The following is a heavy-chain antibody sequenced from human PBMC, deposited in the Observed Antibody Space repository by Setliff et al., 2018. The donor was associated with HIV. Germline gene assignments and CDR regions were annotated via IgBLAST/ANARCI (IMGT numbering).Heavy chain of an antibody. D-gene: IGHD1-26*01. V-gene: IGHV3-7*05. Sequence: SCVASEFTFTTYWMSWVRQAPGTGLEWVANIRQDGREFYYVDSVKGRFTITRDNAKKSLYLQMDSLRAEDTAIYYCARDSPYSGDYAPRDPFDIWGQGTMVTVSS. J-gene: IGHJ3*02. CDR1: EFTFTTYW. CDR3: ARDSPYSGDYAPRDPFDI. CDR2: IRQDGREF.